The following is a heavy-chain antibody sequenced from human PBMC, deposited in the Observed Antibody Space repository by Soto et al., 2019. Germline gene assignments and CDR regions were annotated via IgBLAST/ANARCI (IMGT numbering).Heavy chain of an antibody. CDR2: IYHSGST. D-gene: IGHD6-19*01. CDR1: GGSIISGGSS. V-gene: IGHV4-30-2*01. CDR3: ARLRSGWGIDY. Sequence: ILSLTCAVSGGSIISGGSSWSWIRQPPGKGLEWIGYIYHSGSTYYNPSLKSRVTISVDRSKNQFSLKLSSVTAADTAVYYCARLRSGWGIDYWGQGTLVTVSS. J-gene: IGHJ4*02.